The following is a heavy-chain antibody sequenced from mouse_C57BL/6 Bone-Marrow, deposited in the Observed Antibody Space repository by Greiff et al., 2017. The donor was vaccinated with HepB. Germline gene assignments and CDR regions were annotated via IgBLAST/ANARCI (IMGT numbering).Heavy chain of an antibody. CDR1: GYTFTSYW. V-gene: IGHV1-53*01. Sequence: QVQLQQPGTELVKPGASVKLSCKASGYTFTSYWMHWVKQSPGQGLEWIGNINPSNGGTNYNEKFKSKATLTVDKSSSPAYMQLSSLTSEDAAVYYCARGEIYYDKGGFAYWGQGTLVTVSA. J-gene: IGHJ3*01. CDR3: ARGEIYYDKGGFAY. D-gene: IGHD2-4*01. CDR2: INPSNGGT.